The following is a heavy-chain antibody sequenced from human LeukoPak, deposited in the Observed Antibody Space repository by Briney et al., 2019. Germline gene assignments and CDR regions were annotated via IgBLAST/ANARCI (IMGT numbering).Heavy chain of an antibody. CDR3: AKDNLDSYYGMDV. D-gene: IGHD3-22*01. CDR1: GFTFDDYT. CDR2: ISWDGGST. J-gene: IGHJ6*02. Sequence: GSLRLSCAASGFTFDDYTMHWVRQAPGKGLEWVSLISWDGGSTYYADSVKGRFTISRDNSKNSLYLQMNSLRTEDTALYYCAKDNLDSYYGMDVWGQGTTVTVSS. V-gene: IGHV3-43*01.